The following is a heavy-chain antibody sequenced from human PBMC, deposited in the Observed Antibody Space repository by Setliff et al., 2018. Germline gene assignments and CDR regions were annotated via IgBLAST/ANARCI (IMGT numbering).Heavy chain of an antibody. Sequence: SETLSLTCTVSGGSISSMSYYWGWIRQPPGKGLEWIGEISHSGSTNYNPSLKSRVTMSVDTSKNQFSLNLNSVAAADTAVYYFRLAHCSTTSCEEALDYWSQGTLVTVSS. V-gene: IGHV4-39*07. D-gene: IGHD2-2*01. CDR3: RLAHCSTTSCEEALDY. J-gene: IGHJ4*02. CDR2: ISHSGST. CDR1: GGSISSMSYY.